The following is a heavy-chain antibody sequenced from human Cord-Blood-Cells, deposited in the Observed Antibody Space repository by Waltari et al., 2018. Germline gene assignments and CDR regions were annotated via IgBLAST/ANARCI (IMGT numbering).Heavy chain of an antibody. Sequence: EVQLVQSGAEVKKPGESLKISCKGSGYSFTSYWIGWVRQMPGKGLEWMGIIYPGESDTKYSPSFQGQVTISDDKSISTAYLQWSSLKASDTAMYYCARQITATIFGVADAFDIWGQGTMVTVSS. CDR1: GYSFTSYW. V-gene: IGHV5-51*01. CDR3: ARQITATIFGVADAFDI. J-gene: IGHJ3*02. D-gene: IGHD3-3*01. CDR2: IYPGESDT.